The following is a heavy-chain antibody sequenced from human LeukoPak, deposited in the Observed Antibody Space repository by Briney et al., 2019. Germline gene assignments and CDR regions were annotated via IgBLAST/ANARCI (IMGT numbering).Heavy chain of an antibody. CDR3: ARVHLWWFGEKGPPTIDY. J-gene: IGHJ4*02. D-gene: IGHD3-10*01. V-gene: IGHV1-2*02. Sequence: ASVKVSCKASGYTFTGYYMHWVRQAPGQGLEWMGWINPNSGGTNYAQKFQGRVTMTRDTSISTAYMELSRLRSDGTAVYYCARVHLWWFGEKGPPTIDYWGQGTLVTVSS. CDR1: GYTFTGYY. CDR2: INPNSGGT.